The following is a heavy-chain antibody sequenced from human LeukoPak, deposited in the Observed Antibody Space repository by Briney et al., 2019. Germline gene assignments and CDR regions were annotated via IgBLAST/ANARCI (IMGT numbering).Heavy chain of an antibody. CDR2: VYVSGST. CDR3: ASSRSDYGGTMDV. CDR1: HDSISNYY. Sequence: SETLSLTCTVSHDSISNYYWSWIRQPPGKGLEWIGYVYVSGSTDYNPSLKSRVAMSLDTSKNQFSLKLSSVTAADTAVYYCASSRSDYGGTMDVWGKGTTVTVSS. V-gene: IGHV4-59*01. D-gene: IGHD4-23*01. J-gene: IGHJ6*03.